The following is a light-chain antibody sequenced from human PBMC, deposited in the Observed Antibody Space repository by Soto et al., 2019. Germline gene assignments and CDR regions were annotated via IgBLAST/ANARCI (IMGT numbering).Light chain of an antibody. J-gene: IGKJ3*01. CDR1: QGISSY. CDR3: QQLNSYPLT. Sequence: DIQLTQSPSFLSASVGDRVTITCRASQGISSYLAWYQQKTGKAPKLLIYAASTLQSGVPSRFSGSGSGTEFPLTISSLQPEDFATYYCQQLNSYPLTFGPGTKVDIK. V-gene: IGKV1-9*01. CDR2: AAS.